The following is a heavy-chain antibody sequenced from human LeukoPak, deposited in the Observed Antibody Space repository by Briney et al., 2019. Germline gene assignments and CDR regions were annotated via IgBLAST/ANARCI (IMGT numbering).Heavy chain of an antibody. CDR3: ATQGIAAAGPGDY. D-gene: IGHD6-13*01. CDR1: GFTFSSYA. Sequence: GGSLRLSCAASGFTFSSYAMHWVRQAPGKGLEWVSVIYSGGSTYYADSVKGRFTISRDNSKNTLYLQMNSLRAEDTAVYYCATQGIAAAGPGDYWGQGTLVTVSS. CDR2: IYSGGST. J-gene: IGHJ4*02. V-gene: IGHV3-66*01.